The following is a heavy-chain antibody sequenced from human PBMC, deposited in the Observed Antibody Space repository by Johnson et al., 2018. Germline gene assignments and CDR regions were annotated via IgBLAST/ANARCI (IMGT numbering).Heavy chain of an antibody. V-gene: IGHV3-7*01. J-gene: IGHJ6*03. CDR2: IKQDGSEK. CDR3: ARVKSYWSSTSCYLNYYYYYMDV. CDR1: GFTFSSYW. Sequence: VQLVESGGGLVQPGGSLRLSCAASGFTFSSYWMSWVRQAPGKGLEWVANIKQDGSEKYYVDSVKGRFTISRDNAKNSLYLQMNSLRAEDTAVYYCARVKSYWSSTSCYLNYYYYYMDVWGRGTTVTVSS. D-gene: IGHD2-2*01.